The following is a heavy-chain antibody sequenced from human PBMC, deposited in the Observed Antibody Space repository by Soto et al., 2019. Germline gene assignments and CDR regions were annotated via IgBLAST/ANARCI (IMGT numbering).Heavy chain of an antibody. CDR3: ARAAAGTSGLPENWFDP. Sequence: QVQLVQSGAEVKKPGASVKVSCKASGYTFTSYYMHWVRQAPGQGLEWMGIINPSGGSTSYAQKFQGRVTMTRDTSTSTVYMELSSLRSEDTAVYYCARAAAGTSGLPENWFDPWGQGTLVTVSS. V-gene: IGHV1-46*01. CDR1: GYTFTSYY. D-gene: IGHD6-13*01. CDR2: INPSGGST. J-gene: IGHJ5*02.